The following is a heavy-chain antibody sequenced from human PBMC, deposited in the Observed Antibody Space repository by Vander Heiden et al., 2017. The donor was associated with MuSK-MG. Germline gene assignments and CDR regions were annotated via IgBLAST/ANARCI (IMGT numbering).Heavy chain of an antibody. CDR2: IIHSGNT. D-gene: IGHD3-9*01. Sequence: QVQLQQWGAGLLQPSETLSLTCAVSGGSFRGHYWGWIRQSPGRGLEWIGEIIHSGNTNYNPSLKSRVTISIDTSKNQFSLKMASVTAADTAVYYCVRGTVDTLGAEYFQYWGQGTLVTVSS. CDR1: GGSFRGHY. V-gene: IGHV4-34*01. J-gene: IGHJ1*01. CDR3: VRGTVDTLGAEYFQY.